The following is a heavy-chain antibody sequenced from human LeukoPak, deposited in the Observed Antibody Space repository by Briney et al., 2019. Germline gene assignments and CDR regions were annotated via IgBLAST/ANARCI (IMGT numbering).Heavy chain of an antibody. J-gene: IGHJ4*02. CDR1: GYTFTSYG. CDR2: ISAYNGNT. CDR3: ARVSGGLFGVVIAGGDY. Sequence: GASVKVSGKASGYTFTSYGISWVRQAPGQGLEWMGWISAYNGNTNYAQKLQGRVTMTTDTSTSTAYMELRSLRSDDTAVYYCARVSGGLFGVVIAGGDYWGQGTLVTVSS. D-gene: IGHD3-3*01. V-gene: IGHV1-18*01.